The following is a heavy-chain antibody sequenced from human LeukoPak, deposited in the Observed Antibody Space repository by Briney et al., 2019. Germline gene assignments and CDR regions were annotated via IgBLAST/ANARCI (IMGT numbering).Heavy chain of an antibody. J-gene: IGHJ5*02. D-gene: IGHD6-13*01. V-gene: IGHV3-20*04. Sequence: GGSLRFSCAASGFTFDDYGMSWVRKAPGKGLEWVSGITWDGGSTGYADSVKGRFTTSRDNANNSLYLQMNSQSLEATPLYYCAREAAAAGSWGWFDPWGEGTLVTVSS. CDR2: ITWDGGST. CDR1: GFTFDDYG. CDR3: AREAAAAGSWGWFDP.